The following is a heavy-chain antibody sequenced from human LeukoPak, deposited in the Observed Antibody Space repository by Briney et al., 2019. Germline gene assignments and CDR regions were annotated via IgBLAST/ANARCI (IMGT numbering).Heavy chain of an antibody. D-gene: IGHD6-13*01. J-gene: IGHJ4*02. Sequence: GGSLRLSCAASGFTFSDYAMNWVRQAPGKGLEGVTLISHDGTNKYYADSVKGRFTISRDNSKNTLYLQMNSLRPEDTAVYYCARGGGVSWQGDYWGQGTLVTVSS. CDR2: ISHDGTNK. CDR3: ARGGGVSWQGDY. V-gene: IGHV3-30*04. CDR1: GFTFSDYA.